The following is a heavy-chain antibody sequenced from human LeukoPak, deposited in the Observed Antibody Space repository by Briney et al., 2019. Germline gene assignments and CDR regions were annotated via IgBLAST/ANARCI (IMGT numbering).Heavy chain of an antibody. J-gene: IGHJ4*02. CDR1: GFTFSNYW. V-gene: IGHV3-7*05. Sequence: GGSLRLSCVASGFTFSNYWMNWARQAPGKGLEWLANIKQDGSEQFYVDSVKGRFTISRDNGKNSLYLRMDSLTAEDTALYYCARSTGWTSDYWGQGVLVTVSS. D-gene: IGHD6-19*01. CDR2: IKQDGSEQ. CDR3: ARSTGWTSDY.